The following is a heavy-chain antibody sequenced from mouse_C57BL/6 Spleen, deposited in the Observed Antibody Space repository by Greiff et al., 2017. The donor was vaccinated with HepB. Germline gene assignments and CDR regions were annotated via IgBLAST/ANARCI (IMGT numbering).Heavy chain of an antibody. Sequence: QVQLQQPGAELVRPGSSVKLSCKASGYTFTSYWMDWVKQRPGQGLEWIGNIYPSDSDTHYNQKFKDKATLTVDKSSSTAYMQLSSLTSEDSAVYYCARSGDRGSSCYFDYWGQGTTLTVSS. D-gene: IGHD1-1*01. CDR1: GYTFTSYW. CDR2: IYPSDSDT. V-gene: IGHV1-61*01. CDR3: ARSGDRGSSCYFDY. J-gene: IGHJ2*01.